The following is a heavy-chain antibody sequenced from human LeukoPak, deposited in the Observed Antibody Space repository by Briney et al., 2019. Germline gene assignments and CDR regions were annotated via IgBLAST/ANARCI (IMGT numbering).Heavy chain of an antibody. Sequence: SETLSLTCTVSDGSISSNYWSWIRQPPGKGLEWIGHIYYTETTSYNPSLKGRVTISVDTSKNQFSLKLSSVTAADTGVYYCARDRENWNYGGFDYWGQGNLVTVSS. D-gene: IGHD1-7*01. CDR3: ARDRENWNYGGFDY. J-gene: IGHJ4*02. CDR2: IYYTETT. CDR1: DGSISSNY. V-gene: IGHV4-59*01.